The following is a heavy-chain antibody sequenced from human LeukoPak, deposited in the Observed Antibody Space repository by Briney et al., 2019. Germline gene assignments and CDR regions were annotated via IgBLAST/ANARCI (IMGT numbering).Heavy chain of an antibody. CDR2: IIPIFGTA. CDR1: GGTFSSYA. V-gene: IGHV1-69*13. Sequence: SVKVSCKASGGTFSSYAISWVRQAPGQGLEWMGGIIPIFGTANYAQKFQGRVTITADESTSTAYMELSSLRSEDTAVYYCASTTYYYGSGSYFRPFDYWAREPWSPSPQ. J-gene: IGHJ4*02. CDR3: ASTTYYYGSGSYFRPFDY. D-gene: IGHD3-10*01.